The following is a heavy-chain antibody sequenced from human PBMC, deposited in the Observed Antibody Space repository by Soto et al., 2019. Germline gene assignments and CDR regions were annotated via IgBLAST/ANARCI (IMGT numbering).Heavy chain of an antibody. Sequence: PSETLSLTCTVSGVSISSGGYYWSWIRQHPGKGLEWIGNIYYSGRTYYNPSLKSRVILSVDTSKNHFSLTLRSVTAADSAMYYCASVIGGDCGYYYDFWGQGALVTVSS. J-gene: IGHJ4*02. CDR1: GVSISSGGYY. CDR2: IYYSGRT. V-gene: IGHV4-31*03. CDR3: ASVIGGDCGYYYDF. D-gene: IGHD2-21*02.